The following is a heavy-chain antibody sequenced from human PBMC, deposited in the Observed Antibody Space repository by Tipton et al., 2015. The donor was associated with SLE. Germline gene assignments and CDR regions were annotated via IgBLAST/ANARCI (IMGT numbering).Heavy chain of an antibody. CDR3: ASRGTRPAYRGVGAC. CDR2: IKKDGSDK. D-gene: IGHD6-6*01. Sequence: SLRLSCAASGFSFSDYWMTWVRQAPGKGPEWVANIKKDGSDKYYVDSVKGRFSISRDNAKNSLYLEMNSLRPEDTAVYYCASRGTRPAYRGVGACWGEGALVAAAS. J-gene: IGHJ4*02. CDR1: GFSFSDYW. V-gene: IGHV3-7*01.